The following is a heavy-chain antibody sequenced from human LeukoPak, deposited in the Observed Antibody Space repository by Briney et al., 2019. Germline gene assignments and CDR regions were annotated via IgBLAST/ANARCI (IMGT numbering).Heavy chain of an antibody. CDR2: IITILGIA. CDR3: ARDPPPRGYSYGYGYEDY. Sequence: SVKVSCKASGATFSSYTISWVRQAPGQGLEWMGRIITILGIANYVQKFQGRVTITAGKSTSTAYMELSSLRSEDTAVYYCARDPPPRGYSYGYGYEDYWGQGTLVTVSS. V-gene: IGHV1-69*04. J-gene: IGHJ4*02. CDR1: GATFSSYT. D-gene: IGHD5-18*01.